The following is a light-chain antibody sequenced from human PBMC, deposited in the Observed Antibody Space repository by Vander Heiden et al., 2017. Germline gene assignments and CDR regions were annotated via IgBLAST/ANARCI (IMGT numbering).Light chain of an antibody. CDR2: DAS. J-gene: IGKJ1*01. Sequence: EIVLTQSPAPLSLSPGERAPLPCRASQSVSSFLAWYQQKPGQAPRLLIYDASNRATGVPARFSGSGSGTDFTLTISSLEPEDLAVYYCQQRSNWPPWTFGQGTKVEIK. CDR3: QQRSNWPPWT. CDR1: QSVSSF. V-gene: IGKV3-11*01.